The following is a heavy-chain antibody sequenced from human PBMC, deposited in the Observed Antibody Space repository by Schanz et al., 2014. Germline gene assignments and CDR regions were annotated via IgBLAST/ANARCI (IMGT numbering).Heavy chain of an antibody. Sequence: QVQLQESGPGLVKPSETLSLTCTVSGGSISSYYWTWIRQPPGKGLEWIGHIFYSGNTNYNPSLKSRVTISVDTSKNQFSLKVNSVTAADTAVYYCARGSAIRFHDAFDIWGQGTMVTVSS. CDR3: ARGSAIRFHDAFDI. J-gene: IGHJ3*02. V-gene: IGHV4-59*01. CDR1: GGSISSYY. CDR2: IFYSGNT. D-gene: IGHD2-2*02.